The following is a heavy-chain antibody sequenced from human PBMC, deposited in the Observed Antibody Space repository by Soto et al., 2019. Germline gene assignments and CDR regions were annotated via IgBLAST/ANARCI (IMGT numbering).Heavy chain of an antibody. CDR1: GGSISTGGYY. CDR3: ARGLSGTLFDN. V-gene: IGHV4-31*03. J-gene: IGHJ4*02. Sequence: QVQLQESGPGLVKPSQTLSLTCTVSGGSISTGGYYWTRIRQHPGKGLEWIGYIYYSGSTYYNPSLMSRVTISVDTSKNQFSLKLSSVTAADTAVYYCARGLSGTLFDNWGQGTLVTVSS. D-gene: IGHD3-10*01. CDR2: IYYSGST.